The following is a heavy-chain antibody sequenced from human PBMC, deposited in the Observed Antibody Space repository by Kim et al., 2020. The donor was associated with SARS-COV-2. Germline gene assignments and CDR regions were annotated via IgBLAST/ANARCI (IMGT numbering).Heavy chain of an antibody. V-gene: IGHV3-21*01. J-gene: IGHJ4*02. CDR2: ISSSSSYI. CDR3: ARGGYSGYGPPVYFDY. CDR1: GFTFSSYS. Sequence: GGSLRLSCAASGFTFSSYSMNWVRQAPGKGLEWVSSISSSSSYIYYADSVKGRFTISRDNAKNSLYLQMNSLRAEDTAVYYCARGGYSGYGPPVYFDYWGQGTLVTVSS. D-gene: IGHD5-12*01.